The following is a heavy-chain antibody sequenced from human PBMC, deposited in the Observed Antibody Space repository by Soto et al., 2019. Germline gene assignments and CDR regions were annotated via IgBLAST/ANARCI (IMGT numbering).Heavy chain of an antibody. CDR1: GFIFSSYS. Sequence: GGFLRLSCAASGFIFSSYSMNWVRQAAGMGLEWVSSISSSSSYIYYADSVKGRFTISRDNAKNSLYLQMNSLRAEDTAVYYCARDAPRGVRGVIIRTYYYGMDVWGQGTTVTVSS. J-gene: IGHJ6*02. CDR2: ISSSSSYI. CDR3: ARDAPRGVRGVIIRTYYYGMDV. D-gene: IGHD3-10*01. V-gene: IGHV3-21*01.